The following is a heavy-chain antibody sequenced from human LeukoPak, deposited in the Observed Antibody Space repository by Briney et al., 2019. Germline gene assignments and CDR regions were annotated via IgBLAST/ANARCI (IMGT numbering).Heavy chain of an antibody. CDR1: GYTFTGYY. V-gene: IGHV1-2*02. CDR2: INPNSGGT. J-gene: IGHJ4*02. D-gene: IGHD5-18*01. CDR3: AVSGYGYSFDY. Sequence: ASVKVSCKASGYTFTGYYMHWVRQAPGQGLEWMGWINPNSGGTNYAQKFQGRVTVTRDTSISTAYMEVNRLRSDDTAVYYCAVSGYGYSFDYWGQGTLVTVSS.